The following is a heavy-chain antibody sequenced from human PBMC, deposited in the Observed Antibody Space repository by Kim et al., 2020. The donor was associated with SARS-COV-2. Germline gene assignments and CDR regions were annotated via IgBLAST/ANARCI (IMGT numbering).Heavy chain of an antibody. CDR1: GYSFTSYW. CDR3: AGLSVVPAAMWFDP. V-gene: IGHV5-10-1*01. D-gene: IGHD2-2*01. Sequence: GESLKISCKGSGYSFTSYWISWVRQMPVKGLEWMGRIDPSDSYTNYSPSFQGHVTISADKSISTAYLQWSSLKASDTAMYYCAGLSVVPAAMWFDPSGQGPLITISS. CDR2: IDPSDSYT. J-gene: IGHJ5*02.